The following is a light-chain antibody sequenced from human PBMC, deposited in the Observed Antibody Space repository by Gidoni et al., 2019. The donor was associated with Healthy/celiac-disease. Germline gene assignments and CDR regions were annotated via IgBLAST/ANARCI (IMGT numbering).Light chain of an antibody. V-gene: IGKV3-11*01. CDR3: QQRSNWPGT. CDR1: QSVSSY. Sequence: EIVLTQSPATLSFSPGERATLSCRASQSVSSYLAWYQQKPGQAPRLLIYDASNRATGIPARFSGSGSGTDFTLTISSLEPEDFAVYYCQQRSNWPGTFGQGTKVESK. J-gene: IGKJ1*01. CDR2: DAS.